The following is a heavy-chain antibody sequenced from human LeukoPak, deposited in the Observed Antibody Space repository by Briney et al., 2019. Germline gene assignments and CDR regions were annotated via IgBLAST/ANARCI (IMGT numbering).Heavy chain of an antibody. CDR1: GYTFTGYY. Sequence: GASVKVSGKAAGYTFTGYYMHWVRQAPGQGLEWMGWINPNSGGTNYAQKFQGRVTMTRDTSISTAYMELSRLRSDDTAVYYCARAATRGGEDYYYMDVWGKGTTVTVSS. CDR2: INPNSGGT. D-gene: IGHD6-25*01. J-gene: IGHJ6*03. CDR3: ARAATRGGEDYYYMDV. V-gene: IGHV1-2*02.